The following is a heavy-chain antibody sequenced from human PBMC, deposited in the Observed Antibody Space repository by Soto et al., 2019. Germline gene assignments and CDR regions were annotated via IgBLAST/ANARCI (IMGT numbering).Heavy chain of an antibody. CDR2: IIPIFGTA. J-gene: IGHJ6*02. Sequence: ASVKVSCKASAGTFSSYAISWVRQAPGQGLEWMGGIIPIFGTANYAQKFQGRVTITADESTSTAYMELSSRRSEDTAVYYCARVTVGYYGMDVWGQGTTVTVSS. CDR1: AGTFSSYA. D-gene: IGHD4-17*01. CDR3: ARVTVGYYGMDV. V-gene: IGHV1-69*13.